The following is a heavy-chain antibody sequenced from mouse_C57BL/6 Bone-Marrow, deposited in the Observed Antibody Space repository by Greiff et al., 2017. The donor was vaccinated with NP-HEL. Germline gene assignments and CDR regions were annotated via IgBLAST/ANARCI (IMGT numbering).Heavy chain of an antibody. D-gene: IGHD2-4*01. J-gene: IGHJ4*01. CDR2: INPNNGGT. CDR3: ARSYYDYVYYYAMDY. CDR1: GYTFTDYY. V-gene: IGHV1-26*01. Sequence: VQLKESGPELVKPGASVKISCKASGYTFTDYYMNWVKQSHGKSLEWIGDINPNNGGTSYNQKFKGKATLTVDKSSSTAYMELRSLTSEDSAVYYCARSYYDYVYYYAMDYWGQGTSVTVSS.